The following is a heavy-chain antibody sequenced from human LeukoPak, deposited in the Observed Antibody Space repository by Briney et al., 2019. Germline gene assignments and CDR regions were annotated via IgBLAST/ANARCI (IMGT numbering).Heavy chain of an antibody. J-gene: IGHJ6*03. D-gene: IGHD3-22*01. V-gene: IGHV3-15*01. Sequence: GGSLRLSCAASGFTFSNAWMSWVRQAPGKGLEWVGRIKSKTGGGTTDYAAPVKGRFTISRDDSKNTLYLEMNSLETEDTAVYYCTTVREYYDSSGYYSNYYYYMDVWGKGTTVTVSS. CDR3: TTVREYYDSSGYYSNYYYYMDV. CDR1: GFTFSNAW. CDR2: IKSKTGGGTT.